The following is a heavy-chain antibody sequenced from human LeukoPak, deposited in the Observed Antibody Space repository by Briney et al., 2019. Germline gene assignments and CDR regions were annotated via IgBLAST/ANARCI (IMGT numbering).Heavy chain of an antibody. Sequence: GGSLRLSCAASEFTFSSYAMNWVRQAPGKGLEWVSSISSRSSYIYHADSVKGRFTISRDNAKNSLYLHMNSLRAEDTAVYYCARDYGGSSPFDYWGQGTLVTVSS. CDR2: ISSRSSYI. CDR3: ARDYGGSSPFDY. V-gene: IGHV3-21*01. J-gene: IGHJ4*02. CDR1: EFTFSSYA. D-gene: IGHD4-23*01.